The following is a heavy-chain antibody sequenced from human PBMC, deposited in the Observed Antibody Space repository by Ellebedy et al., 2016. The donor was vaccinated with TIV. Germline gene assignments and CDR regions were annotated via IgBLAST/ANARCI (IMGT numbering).Heavy chain of an antibody. CDR1: GGSVSSGSYY. Sequence: GSLRLSCTVSGGSVSSGSYYWSWIRQPPGQGLEWIGIIYYSGTTNYNPSLKSRVTMSVDTSKNQFSLKLPSVTAADTAIYYCARVGVFGVVLDLWGRGTLVTVSS. V-gene: IGHV4-61*01. CDR3: ARVGVFGVVLDL. CDR2: IYYSGTT. J-gene: IGHJ2*01. D-gene: IGHD3-3*01.